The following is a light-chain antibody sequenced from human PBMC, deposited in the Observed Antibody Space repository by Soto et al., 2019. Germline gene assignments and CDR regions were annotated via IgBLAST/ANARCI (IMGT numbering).Light chain of an antibody. V-gene: IGKV3-11*01. Sequence: DIVMTQSPAILSVSPGERATLSCRASQSVETFLAWFQHKAGQAPRLLIFGASKRATGIPARFSGSGSGTDFTLTISSLETEDLAVYYCQHRSNWPSWTFGAGTKVDIK. J-gene: IGKJ1*01. CDR2: GAS. CDR3: QHRSNWPSWT. CDR1: QSVETF.